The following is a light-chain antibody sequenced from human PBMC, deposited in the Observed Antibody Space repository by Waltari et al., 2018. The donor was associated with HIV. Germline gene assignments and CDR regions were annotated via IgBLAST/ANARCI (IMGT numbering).Light chain of an antibody. CDR3: AAWDDSLSGLV. J-gene: IGLJ3*02. V-gene: IGLV1-47*01. CDR1: SSNIGGNS. Sequence: QSVLTQPPSASGTPGQRVPISCSGSSSNIGGNSVSWYQQLPGTAPKLLIYRNNRRPSGVPDRFSGSKSGTSASLAISGLRSEDEADYYCAAWDDSLSGLVFGGGTKLTVL. CDR2: RNN.